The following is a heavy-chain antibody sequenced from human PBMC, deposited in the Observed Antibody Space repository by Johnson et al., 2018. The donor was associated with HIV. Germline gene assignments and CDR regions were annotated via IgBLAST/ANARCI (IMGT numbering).Heavy chain of an antibody. Sequence: QVQLVESGGGLVQRGGSLRLSCAASGFTFRSSWMTWVRQAPGKGLEWVTLISYDGSINYYADSVRGRFTISRDNFENTFYLQMNSLRADDTALYYCARERGGAFDIWGQGTMVTVSS. CDR2: ISYDGSIN. J-gene: IGHJ3*02. V-gene: IGHV3-30*03. CDR3: ARERGGAFDI. CDR1: GFTFRSSW.